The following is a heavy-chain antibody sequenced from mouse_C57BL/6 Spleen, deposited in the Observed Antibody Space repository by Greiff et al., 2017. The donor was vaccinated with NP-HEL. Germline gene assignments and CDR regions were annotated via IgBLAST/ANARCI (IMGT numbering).Heavy chain of an antibody. CDR3: ARESNYYFDY. Sequence: QVQLQQPGAELVKPGASVKMSCKASGYTFTSYWITWVKQRPGQGLEWIGDIYPGSGSTNYNEKFKSKATLTVDTSSSPAYIQLISLTSEDSAVYSCARESNYYFDYWGQGTTLTVSS. CDR2: IYPGSGST. V-gene: IGHV1-55*01. J-gene: IGHJ2*01. D-gene: IGHD2-5*01. CDR1: GYTFTSYW.